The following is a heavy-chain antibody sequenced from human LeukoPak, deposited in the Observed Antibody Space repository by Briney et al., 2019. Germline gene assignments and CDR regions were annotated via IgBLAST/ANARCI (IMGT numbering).Heavy chain of an antibody. J-gene: IGHJ4*02. D-gene: IGHD5-18*01. Sequence: GGSLRLSCAVSGFTFSSYAISWVRQAPGKGLEWVAAISDSGGSTYYADSVKGRFTISRDNSKNTLYLQMNSLRAEDTAVYYCAKAFDTDMAHWGQGTLVTVSS. CDR2: ISDSGGST. V-gene: IGHV3-23*01. CDR3: AKAFDTDMAH. CDR1: GFTFSSYA.